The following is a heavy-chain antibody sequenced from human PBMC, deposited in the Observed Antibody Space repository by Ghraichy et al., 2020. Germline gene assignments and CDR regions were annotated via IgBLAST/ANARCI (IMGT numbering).Heavy chain of an antibody. CDR1: GGSFSGYY. D-gene: IGHD4-11*01. J-gene: IGHJ4*02. CDR3: ARGRRTTAEGFPPDY. CDR2: INHSGST. V-gene: IGHV4-34*01. Sequence: SQTHSLTCAVYGGSFSGYYWSWIRQPPGKGLEWIGEINHSGSTNYNPSLKSRVTISVDTSKNQFSLKLSSVTAADTAVYYCARGRRTTAEGFPPDYWGQGTLITVSS.